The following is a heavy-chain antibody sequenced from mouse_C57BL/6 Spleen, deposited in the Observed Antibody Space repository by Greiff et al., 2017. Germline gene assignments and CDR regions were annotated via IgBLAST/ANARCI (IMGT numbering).Heavy chain of an antibody. CDR1: GYAFSSSW. D-gene: IGHD1-1*01. V-gene: IGHV1-82*01. J-gene: IGHJ1*03. CDR3: ARKDYGSSDWYVDV. Sequence: VQLQQSGPELVKPGASVKISCKASGYAFSSSWMNWVKQRPGKGLEWIGRIYPGDGDTNYNGKFKGKATLTADKSSSTAYMQLSSLTSEDSAVYFCARKDYGSSDWYVDVWGTGTTVTVSS. CDR2: IYPGDGDT.